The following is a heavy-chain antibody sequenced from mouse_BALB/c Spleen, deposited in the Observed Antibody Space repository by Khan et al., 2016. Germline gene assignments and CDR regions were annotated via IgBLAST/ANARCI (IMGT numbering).Heavy chain of an antibody. CDR3: ARFDYGRGYFDY. V-gene: IGHV3-2*02. CDR2: ITYSGST. Sequence: EVQLQESGPGLVKPSQSLSLTCTVTGYSITSDYAWNWIRQFPGNKLEWMGYITYSGSTSYNPSLKSRISITRDTSKNQFFLQFNSVTTEDTATYYCARFDYGRGYFDYWGQGTTLTVSS. D-gene: IGHD2-4*01. CDR1: GYSITSDYA. J-gene: IGHJ2*01.